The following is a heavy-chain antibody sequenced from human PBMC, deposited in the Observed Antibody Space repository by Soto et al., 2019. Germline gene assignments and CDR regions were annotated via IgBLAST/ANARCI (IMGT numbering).Heavy chain of an antibody. CDR2: INHSGST. CDR3: ARGLRRYGWFTGDDYFDY. D-gene: IGHD6-19*01. Sequence: PSETLSLTCAVYGGSFSGYYWSWIRQPPGKGLEWIGEINHSGSTNYNPSLKSRVTISVDTSKNQFSLKLSSVTAADTAVYYCARGLRRYGWFTGDDYFDYWGQGTLVTVSS. V-gene: IGHV4-34*01. CDR1: GGSFSGYY. J-gene: IGHJ4*02.